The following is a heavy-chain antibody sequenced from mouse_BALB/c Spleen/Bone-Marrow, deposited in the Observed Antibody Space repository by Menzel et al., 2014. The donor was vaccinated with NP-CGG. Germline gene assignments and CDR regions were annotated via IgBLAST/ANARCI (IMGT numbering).Heavy chain of an antibody. Sequence: EVKVVESGGGLVKPGGSLKLSCAASGFTFSSYTMSWVRQTPEKRLEWVATISSGGSYTYYPDSVKGRFTISRDNAKNTLYLQMSRLKSEDTAMYYCTRGDTNWDFDYWGQGTTLTVSS. D-gene: IGHD4-1*01. CDR2: ISSGGSYT. J-gene: IGHJ2*01. CDR3: TRGDTNWDFDY. CDR1: GFTFSSYT. V-gene: IGHV5-6-4*01.